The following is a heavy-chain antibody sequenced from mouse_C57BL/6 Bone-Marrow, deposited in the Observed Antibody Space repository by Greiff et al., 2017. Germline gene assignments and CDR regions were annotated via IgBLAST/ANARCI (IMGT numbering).Heavy chain of an antibody. D-gene: IGHD1-1*01. V-gene: IGHV8-12*01. CDR3: ARRDYYGSSYSWYFDV. J-gene: IGHJ1*03. CDR2: IYWDDDK. Sequence: QVTLKVSGPGILQSSQSLSLTCSFSGFSLSTSGMGVSWIRQPSGKGLEWLAHIYWDDDKRYNPSLKSRLTISKDTSRNQVFLKITSVDTADTATYYCARRDYYGSSYSWYFDVWGTGTTVTVSS. CDR1: GFSLSTSGMG.